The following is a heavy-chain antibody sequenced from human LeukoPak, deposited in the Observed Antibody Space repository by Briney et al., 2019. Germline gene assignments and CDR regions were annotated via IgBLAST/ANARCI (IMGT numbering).Heavy chain of an antibody. J-gene: IGHJ6*02. CDR2: IWYDGSNE. CDR3: ARVRGGRSWYYYGMDV. D-gene: IGHD3-16*01. V-gene: IGHV3-33*01. Sequence: SGGSLRLSCAASGFTFRSHGMHWVRQAPGKGLEWVAGIWYDGSNEDYADSVKGRFIISRDNSKNTLYLQMNSLRVEDTAMYYCARVRGGRSWYYYGMDVWGRGTTVTVSS. CDR1: GFTFRSHG.